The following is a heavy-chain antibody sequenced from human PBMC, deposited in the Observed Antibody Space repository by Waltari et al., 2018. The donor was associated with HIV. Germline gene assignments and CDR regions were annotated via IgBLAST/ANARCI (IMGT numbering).Heavy chain of an antibody. CDR1: GGTFSSYA. CDR2: IIPIFGTA. Sequence: QVQLVQSGAEVKKPGSSVKVSCKASGGTFSSYAISWVRQAPGQGLAWMGGIIPIFGTANYAQKFQGRVTITADESTSTAYMELSSLRSEDTAVYYCARATYYYDSSGSKTNALDIWGQGTMVTVSS. V-gene: IGHV1-69*01. J-gene: IGHJ3*02. D-gene: IGHD3-22*01. CDR3: ARATYYYDSSGSKTNALDI.